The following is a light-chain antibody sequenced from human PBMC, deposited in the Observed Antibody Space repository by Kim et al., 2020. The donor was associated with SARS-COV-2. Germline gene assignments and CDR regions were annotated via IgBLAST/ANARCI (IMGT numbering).Light chain of an antibody. CDR2: YAS. CDR3: QQSGAFLT. CDR1: QSIGNR. J-gene: IGKJ4*01. Sequence: QSVTPKEQVTITCRASQSIGNRLHWYQQKPDQSPRLLIRYASQSITGVPPRFSGSGSGTEFTLTINSLEAEDAATYYCQQSGAFLTFGGGTKVEI. V-gene: IGKV6-21*02.